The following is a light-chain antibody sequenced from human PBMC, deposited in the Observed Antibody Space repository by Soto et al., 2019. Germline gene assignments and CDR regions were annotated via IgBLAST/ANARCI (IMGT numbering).Light chain of an antibody. J-gene: IGKJ5*01. CDR3: QQYGSLIT. CDR2: GAS. V-gene: IGKV3-20*01. Sequence: EIVLTQSPGTLSLSPGERATLSCRASQSVSSSYLAWYKQKPGQAPRLLIYGASSRATGIPDRFSGSGSGTDFTLTISRLEPEDFAVYDCQQYGSLITFGQGTRLEIK. CDR1: QSVSSSY.